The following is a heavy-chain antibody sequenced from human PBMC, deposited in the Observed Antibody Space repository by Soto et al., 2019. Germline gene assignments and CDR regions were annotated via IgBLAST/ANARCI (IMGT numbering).Heavy chain of an antibody. CDR3: AKTPTGYYDS. CDR1: RGSIRLSDDY. J-gene: IGHJ4*02. CDR2: VFYTGSA. D-gene: IGHD2-8*02. V-gene: IGHV4-39*02. Sequence: SETLSLTCAVSRGSIRLSDDYWGCIRQSPGKGLEYIGSVFYTGSAYYNPSFKSRVSIVADTSTNRFFLNLKSVTATDTGVYYCAKTPTGYYDSWGQG.